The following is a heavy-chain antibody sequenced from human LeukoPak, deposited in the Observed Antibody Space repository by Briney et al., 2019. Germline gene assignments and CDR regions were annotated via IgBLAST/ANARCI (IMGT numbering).Heavy chain of an antibody. V-gene: IGHV1-69*04. D-gene: IGHD3-22*01. CDR1: GGTFSSYT. CDR2: IIPILGIA. Sequence: SVKVSCKASGGTFSSYTISWVRQAPGQGLEWMGRIIPILGIANYAQKFQGRVTITADKSTSTAYMELSRLRSEDTAVYYCAREDYYDRDRPLDYWGQGTLVTVSS. CDR3: AREDYYDRDRPLDY. J-gene: IGHJ4*02.